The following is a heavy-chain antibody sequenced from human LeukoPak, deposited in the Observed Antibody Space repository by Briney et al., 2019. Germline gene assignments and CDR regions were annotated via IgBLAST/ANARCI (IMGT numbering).Heavy chain of an antibody. CDR1: GGSISSYY. J-gene: IGHJ5*02. V-gene: IGHV4-59*01. Sequence: SETLSLTCTVSGGSISSYYWSWIRQPPGKGLEWIGYIYYSGSTNYNPSLKSRVTISVDTSKNQFSLKLSSVTAADTAVYYCARDLGIAAAAGNWFDPWGQGTLVTVSS. CDR3: ARDLGIAAAAGNWFDP. D-gene: IGHD6-13*01. CDR2: IYYSGST.